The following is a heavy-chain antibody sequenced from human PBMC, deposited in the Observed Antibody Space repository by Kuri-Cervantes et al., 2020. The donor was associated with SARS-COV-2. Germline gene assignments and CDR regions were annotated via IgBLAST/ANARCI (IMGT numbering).Heavy chain of an antibody. D-gene: IGHD2-2*01. CDR2: ISSGSSTV. J-gene: IGHJ6*02. Sequence: GESLKISCAASGFTFSSYAMSWVRQAPGKGLEWISYISSGSSTVYYADSVKGRFTISRDNAKNSLYLQMNSLRAEDTAVYYCARGGDIVVLPAAIGYYYGMDVWDQGTTVTVSS. V-gene: IGHV3-48*01. CDR3: ARGGDIVVLPAAIGYYYGMDV. CDR1: GFTFSSYA.